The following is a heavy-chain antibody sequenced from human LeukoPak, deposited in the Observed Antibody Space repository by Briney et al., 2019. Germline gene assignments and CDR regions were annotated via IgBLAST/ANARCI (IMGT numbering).Heavy chain of an antibody. CDR3: ARSSVPAAIMHYFDY. CDR1: GGTFSSYA. V-gene: IGHV1-69*05. D-gene: IGHD2-2*02. Sequence: ASVKVSCKASGGTFSSYAISWVRQAPGQGLEWMGGIIPIFGTANYAQKFQGRVTITTDESTSTAYMELSSLRSEDTAVYYCARSSVPAAIMHYFDYWGQGTLVTVSS. CDR2: IIPIFGTA. J-gene: IGHJ4*02.